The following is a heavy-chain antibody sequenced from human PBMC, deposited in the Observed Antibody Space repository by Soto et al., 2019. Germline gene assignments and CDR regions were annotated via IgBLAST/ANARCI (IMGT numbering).Heavy chain of an antibody. Sequence: GGSLRLSCAASGFTFSSYAMSWVRQAPGKGLEWVSAISGSGGNTYYADSVKGRFTISRDNSKNTLYLQMNSLRAEDTAVYYCAKWEDCWSGYSTYYYGMDVWGQGTSDTVSS. V-gene: IGHV3-23*01. CDR2: ISGSGGNT. CDR3: AKWEDCWSGYSTYYYGMDV. J-gene: IGHJ6*02. D-gene: IGHD3-3*01. CDR1: GFTFSSYA.